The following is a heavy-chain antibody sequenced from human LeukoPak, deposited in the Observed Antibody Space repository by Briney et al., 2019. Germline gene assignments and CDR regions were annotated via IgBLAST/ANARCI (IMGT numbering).Heavy chain of an antibody. CDR2: VSHIGGSETT. J-gene: IGHJ4*02. Sequence: SETLSLTCTVSGGSISTYYWTWIRQPPGKGLEWIGCVSHIGGSETTNYSSSLKSRVTISTDTSKNQFSLNLSSVTAADTAVYYCARGLRWTDYWGQGTLVTVSS. V-gene: IGHV4-59*01. CDR1: GGSISTYY. CDR3: ARGLRWTDY. D-gene: IGHD4-23*01.